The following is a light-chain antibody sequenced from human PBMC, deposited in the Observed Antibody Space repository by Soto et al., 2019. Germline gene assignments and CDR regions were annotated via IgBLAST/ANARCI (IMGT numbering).Light chain of an antibody. Sequence: QSALTQPACVSGSPGQSITIACTGPSSDVGVYHYFSWYQHHPGNATKGIIYDVSNRPSGVSNRFSGSKSGNTASLTISGLQAEHEADYYFNSYTRSSTVVFGGGTQLTVL. CDR2: DVS. J-gene: IGLJ2*01. V-gene: IGLV2-14*03. CDR3: NSYTRSSTVV. CDR1: SSDVGVYHY.